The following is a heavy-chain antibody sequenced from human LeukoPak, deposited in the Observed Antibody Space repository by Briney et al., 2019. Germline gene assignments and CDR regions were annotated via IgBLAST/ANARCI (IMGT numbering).Heavy chain of an antibody. CDR2: ISGHNGNT. D-gene: IGHD5-12*01. CDR3: ARSGRGTYYYFDL. Sequence: ASVKVSCKASTYTFTRYGISWARQAPGQGLEWMGWISGHNGNTNYAQKFLGRVSMTADTATSTAYMELRSLTSDDTAMYYCARSGRGTYYYFDLWGQGTLVTVSS. J-gene: IGHJ4*02. CDR1: TYTFTRYG. V-gene: IGHV1-18*01.